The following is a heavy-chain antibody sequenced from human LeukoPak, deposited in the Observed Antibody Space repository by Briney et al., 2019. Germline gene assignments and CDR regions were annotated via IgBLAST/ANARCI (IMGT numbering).Heavy chain of an antibody. CDR2: ISSSSSYI. D-gene: IGHD3-22*01. V-gene: IGHV3-21*01. CDR1: GFTLSSYS. CDR3: ARDGLKDYYDSSGYD. Sequence: PGGSLRLSCAASGFTLSSYSMHWVRQAPGKGLEWVASISSSSSYIYYADSVKGRFTISRDNAKNSLYLQMNSLRAEDTAVYYCARDGLKDYYDSSGYDWGQGTLVTVSS. J-gene: IGHJ4*02.